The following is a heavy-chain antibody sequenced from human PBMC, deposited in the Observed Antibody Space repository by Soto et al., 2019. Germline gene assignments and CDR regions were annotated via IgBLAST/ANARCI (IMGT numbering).Heavy chain of an antibody. D-gene: IGHD6-19*01. J-gene: IGHJ3*01. CDR2: ITWNGATT. Sequence: EVQLVESGGGVVRPGGSLRLSCAASGFTFDDHGMTRVRQAPGKGLEWVSGITWNGATTGYADSVKGRFTISRDNAKNSLYLQMNSLRVEDTALYYCARDGGVVVAVDAFDVWGQGTMVTVSS. V-gene: IGHV3-20*04. CDR1: GFTFDDHG. CDR3: ARDGGVVVAVDAFDV.